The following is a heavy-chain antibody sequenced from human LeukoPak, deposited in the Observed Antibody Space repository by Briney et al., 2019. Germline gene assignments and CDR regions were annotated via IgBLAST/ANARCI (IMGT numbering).Heavy chain of an antibody. CDR3: ARLYCGSTSCYFLDY. Sequence: GGSLRLSCVDSGFTFSTYWMSWVRQAPGKGLEWVANIKQDGSKKYYVDSVKGRFTISRDNAKNSLYLQMNSLRAEDTAVYYCARLYCGSTSCYFLDYWGQGTLVTVSS. J-gene: IGHJ4*02. CDR2: IKQDGSKK. V-gene: IGHV3-7*04. D-gene: IGHD2-2*01. CDR1: GFTFSTYW.